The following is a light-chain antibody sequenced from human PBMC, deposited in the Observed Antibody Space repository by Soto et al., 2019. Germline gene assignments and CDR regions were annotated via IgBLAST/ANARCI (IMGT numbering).Light chain of an antibody. Sequence: DIQITQSPSSVSASVGDRVTITCRASQDINVWLARYQQKPGPAPNLLIYRASRLLGGVPSRFSGSGSGTDFTLTIRSLQPEDLATYYCQQGKDFPLTFGGGTKVDIK. V-gene: IGKV1-12*01. J-gene: IGKJ4*01. CDR1: QDINVW. CDR2: RAS. CDR3: QQGKDFPLT.